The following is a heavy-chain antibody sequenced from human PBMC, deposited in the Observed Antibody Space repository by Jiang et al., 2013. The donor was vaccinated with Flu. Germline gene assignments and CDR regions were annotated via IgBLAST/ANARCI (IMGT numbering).Heavy chain of an antibody. CDR2: IYYMGTP. V-gene: IGHV4-39*01. CDR3: ARHFGRFGELLGYYGMDV. D-gene: IGHD3-10*01. J-gene: IGHJ6*02. Sequence: PRKGLEWIGSIYYMGTPTTIRPSKSRVTISIDTSNNQXSLTLSSVTAADTAVYYCARHFGRFGELLGYYGMDVWGQGTTVTVSS.